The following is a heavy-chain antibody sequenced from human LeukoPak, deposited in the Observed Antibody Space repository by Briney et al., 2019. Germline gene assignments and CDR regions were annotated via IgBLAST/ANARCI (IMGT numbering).Heavy chain of an antibody. CDR2: ISGGGGST. CDR3: AKVLQLWFDY. J-gene: IGHJ4*02. CDR1: GFTFSTYA. Sequence: PGGSLRLSCAAPGFTFSTYAMSWVRQAPGKGLEWVSAISGGGGSTYYADSVQGRFTISRDNSKNTLYLQMNSLRAEDTAVYYCAKVLQLWFDYWGQGTLVTVSS. V-gene: IGHV3-23*01. D-gene: IGHD5-18*01.